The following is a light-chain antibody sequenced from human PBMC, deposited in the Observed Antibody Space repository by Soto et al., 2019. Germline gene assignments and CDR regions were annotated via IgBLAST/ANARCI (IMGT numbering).Light chain of an antibody. J-gene: IGKJ2*01. CDR1: QTLRRTY. V-gene: IGKV3-20*01. Sequence: EIVLMQSPGTLSLSPGERATLSCRASQTLRRTYIAWYQQKPGQAPRVLIYGASKGATGIPDRFSGSGSGTDFSLTISSLEPEDFAVYYCHQYDNAPQTYGQGTKVEIK. CDR3: HQYDNAPQT. CDR2: GAS.